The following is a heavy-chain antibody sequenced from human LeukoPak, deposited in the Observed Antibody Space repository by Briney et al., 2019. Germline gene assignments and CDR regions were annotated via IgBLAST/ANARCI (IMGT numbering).Heavy chain of an antibody. D-gene: IGHD3-9*01. CDR3: AKTYYDILTGYFSC. J-gene: IGHJ4*02. CDR2: ISGSGGST. Sequence: GGSLRLSCAASGFTFSSYAMSWVRQAPGKGLEWVSPISGSGGSTYYADSVKGRFTISRDNSKNTLYLQMNSLSAEDTAVYYCAKTYYDILTGYFSCWGQGTLVTVSS. CDR1: GFTFSSYA. V-gene: IGHV3-23*01.